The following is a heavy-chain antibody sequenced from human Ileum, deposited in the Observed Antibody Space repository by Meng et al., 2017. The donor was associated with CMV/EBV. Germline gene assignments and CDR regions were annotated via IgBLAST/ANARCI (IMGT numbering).Heavy chain of an antibody. CDR1: GASISSYY. Sequence: SETLSLTCTVSGASISSYYWSWIRQSPGKGLECIGYIYHSGISNYNPSLKSRVTISIHTSKNQFSLKLSSVTAADTAVYYCARYYCTGSSCYRTNWFDPWARGPL. V-gene: IGHV4-59*01. D-gene: IGHD2-15*01. CDR3: ARYYCTGSSCYRTNWFDP. J-gene: IGHJ5*02. CDR2: IYHSGIS.